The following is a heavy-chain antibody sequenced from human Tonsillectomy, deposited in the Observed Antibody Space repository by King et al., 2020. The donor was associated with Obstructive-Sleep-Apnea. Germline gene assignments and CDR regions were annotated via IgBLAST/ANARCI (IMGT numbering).Heavy chain of an antibody. CDR3: SREQYGDLYFDY. J-gene: IGHJ4*02. CDR2: LSYDGSTK. V-gene: IGHV3-30*04. D-gene: IGHD4-17*01. Sequence: VQLVESGGGVVQPGRSLRLSCAASGFTFSSYAMHWVRQSPGKGLEWMAVLSYDGSTKFYADSVKGRFTISRDNSKNTLYLQMNSLRAEDTAVYYCSREQYGDLYFDYWGQGTLVTVSS. CDR1: GFTFSSYA.